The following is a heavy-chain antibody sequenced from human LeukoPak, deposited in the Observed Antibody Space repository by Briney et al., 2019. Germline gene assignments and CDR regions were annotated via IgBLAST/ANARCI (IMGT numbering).Heavy chain of an antibody. CDR1: GGTFSSYA. V-gene: IGHV1-69*13. CDR2: IIPIFGTA. J-gene: IGHJ3*02. D-gene: IGHD2-15*01. Sequence: SVKVSFKASGGTFSSYAISWVRQAPGQGLEWMGGIIPIFGTANYAQKFQGRVTITADESTSTAYMELSSLRSEDTAVYYCAREQRYCSGGSCYFDAFDIWGQGTMVTVSS. CDR3: AREQRYCSGGSCYFDAFDI.